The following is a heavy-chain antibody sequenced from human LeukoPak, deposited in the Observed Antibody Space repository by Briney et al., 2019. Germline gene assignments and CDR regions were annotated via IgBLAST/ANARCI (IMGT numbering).Heavy chain of an antibody. V-gene: IGHV4-4*02. D-gene: IGHD3-22*01. CDR3: ASSYYYDSSGSPY. CDR1: GGSIISRNW. CDR2: IYHSGST. J-gene: IGHJ4*02. Sequence: SETLSLTCVVSGGSIISRNWWSWVRQAPGKGLEWIGEIYHSGSTNYNPSLKSRVTISVDKSKNQFSLKLSSVTAADTAVYYCASSYYYDSSGSPYWGQGTLVTVSS.